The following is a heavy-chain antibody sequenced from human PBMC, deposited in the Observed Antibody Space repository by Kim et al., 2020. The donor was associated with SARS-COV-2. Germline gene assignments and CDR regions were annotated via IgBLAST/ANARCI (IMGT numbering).Heavy chain of an antibody. CDR2: IKSKTDGGTT. V-gene: IGHV3-15*01. J-gene: IGHJ6*02. CDR3: TTDLTSSRRYNRGMDV. D-gene: IGHD1-20*01. Sequence: GGSLGLSCAASGFTFSNAWMSWVRQAPGKGLEWVGRIKSKTDGGTTDYAAPVKGRFTISRDDSKNTLYLQMNSLKTEDTAVYYCTTDLTSSRRYNRGMDVWGQGTTVTVSS. CDR1: GFTFSNAW.